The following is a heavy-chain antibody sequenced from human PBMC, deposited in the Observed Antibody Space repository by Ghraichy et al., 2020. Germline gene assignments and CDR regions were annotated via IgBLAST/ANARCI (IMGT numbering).Heavy chain of an antibody. CDR2: INHSGST. CDR1: GGSFSGYY. CDR3: ARGGDYYGSGSYYRD. D-gene: IGHD3-10*01. Sequence: ETLSLTCAVYGGSFSGYYWSWIRQPPGKGLEWIGEINHSGSTNYNPSLKSRVTISVDTSKNQFSLKLSSVTAADTAVYYCARGGDYYGSGSYYRDWGQGTLVTVSS. V-gene: IGHV4-34*01. J-gene: IGHJ4*02.